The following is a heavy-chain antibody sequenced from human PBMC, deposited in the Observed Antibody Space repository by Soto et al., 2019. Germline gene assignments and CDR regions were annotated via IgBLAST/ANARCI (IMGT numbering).Heavy chain of an antibody. Sequence: QVQLVQSGAEVKKPGASVKVSCKASGYTFTSYGISWVRQAPGQGLEWMGWIRAYNGNTNYAQKLQGRVTMTTDTSRSTAYMELSSLRSDNTPVYYCARAAAARPNAFDIWGQGTMVNVSS. CDR3: ARAAAARPNAFDI. V-gene: IGHV1-18*01. J-gene: IGHJ3*02. CDR2: IRAYNGNT. D-gene: IGHD6-6*01. CDR1: GYTFTSYG.